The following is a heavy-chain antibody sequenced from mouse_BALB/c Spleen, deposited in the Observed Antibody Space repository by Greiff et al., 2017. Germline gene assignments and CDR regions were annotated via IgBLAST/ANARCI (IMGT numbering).Heavy chain of an antibody. CDR2: INPGSGGT. D-gene: IGHD3-1*01. CDR3: ALSGYNYAMDY. CDR1: GYAFTNYL. Sequence: QVQLQQSGAELVRPGTSVKVSCKASGYAFTNYLIEWVKQRPGQGLEWIGVINPGSGGTNYNEKFKGKATLTADKSSSTAYMELSSLTSEDSAVYYCALSGYNYAMDYWGQGTSVTVSS. V-gene: IGHV1-54*01. J-gene: IGHJ4*01.